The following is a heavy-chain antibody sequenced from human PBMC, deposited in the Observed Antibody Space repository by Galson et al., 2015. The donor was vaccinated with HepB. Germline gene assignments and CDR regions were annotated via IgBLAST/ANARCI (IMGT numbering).Heavy chain of an antibody. CDR1: GGSFSGYY. J-gene: IGHJ6*03. Sequence: LSLTCAVYGGSFSGYYWSWIRQPPGKGLEWIGEINYSGTTHYSPSLESRVTISVDTSKNQFSLKLTSVTAAETAVYYCARDSDVLVSGVRHHRHYYMDVWGKGTTVTVSS. CDR3: ARDSDVLVSGVRHHRHYYMDV. D-gene: IGHD2/OR15-2a*01. CDR2: INYSGTT. V-gene: IGHV4-34*01.